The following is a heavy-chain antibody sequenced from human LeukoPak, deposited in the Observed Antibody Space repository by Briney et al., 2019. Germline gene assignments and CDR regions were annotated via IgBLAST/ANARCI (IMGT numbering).Heavy chain of an antibody. Sequence: PGGSLRLSCAASGFTFSSYGMHWVRQAPGKGLEWVAFIRYDGSNKYYADSVKCRFTISRDNSKNTLYLQMNSLRAEDTAVYYCARTASSGYYPGAFDIWGQGTMVTVSS. CDR1: GFTFSSYG. CDR2: IRYDGSNK. D-gene: IGHD3-22*01. J-gene: IGHJ3*02. CDR3: ARTASSGYYPGAFDI. V-gene: IGHV3-30*02.